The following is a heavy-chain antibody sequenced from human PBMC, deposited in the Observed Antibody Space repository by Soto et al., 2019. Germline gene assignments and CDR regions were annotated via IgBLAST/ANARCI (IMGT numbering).Heavy chain of an antibody. V-gene: IGHV1-69*13. CDR1: GGTFSSYA. D-gene: IGHD5-12*01. Sequence: ASVKVSCKASGGTFSSYAISWVRQAPGQGLEWMGGIIPIFGTANYAQKFQGRVTITADESTSTAYMELSSLRSEDTAVYYCARDRSEVATTQLSYYYYYGMDVWGQGTTVTVSS. J-gene: IGHJ6*02. CDR2: IIPIFGTA. CDR3: ARDRSEVATTQLSYYYYYGMDV.